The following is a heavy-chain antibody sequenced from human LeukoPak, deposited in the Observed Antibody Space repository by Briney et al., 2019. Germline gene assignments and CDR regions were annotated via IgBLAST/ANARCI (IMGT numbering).Heavy chain of an antibody. D-gene: IGHD3-22*01. CDR2: VYTSGST. Sequence: PSETLSLTCSVSGDSITGYYWSWIRQPAGKGLEWIGRVYTSGSTDYNPSLKSRATMSVDTSKKQFSLKLRSLTAADTAVYYCARGYDGSGYYYRNWYFDLWGRGTLVTVSS. CDR3: ARGYDGSGYYYRNWYFDL. V-gene: IGHV4-4*07. J-gene: IGHJ2*01. CDR1: GDSITGYY.